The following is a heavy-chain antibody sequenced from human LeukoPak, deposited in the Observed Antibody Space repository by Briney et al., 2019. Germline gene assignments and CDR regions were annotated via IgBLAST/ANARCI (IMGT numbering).Heavy chain of an antibody. J-gene: IGHJ4*02. D-gene: IGHD3-22*01. Sequence: SETLSLTCTVSGGSISSGGYYWSWLRQHPGKGLEWIGYIYYSGSTYYNPSLKSRVTISVDTSKNQFSLKLSSVTAADTAVYYCARVPSSGYYPLFDYWGQGTLVTVSS. CDR1: GGSISSGGYY. CDR3: ARVPSSGYYPLFDY. CDR2: IYYSGST. V-gene: IGHV4-31*03.